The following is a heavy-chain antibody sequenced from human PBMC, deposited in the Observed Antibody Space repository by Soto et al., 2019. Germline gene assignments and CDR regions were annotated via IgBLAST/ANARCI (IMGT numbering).Heavy chain of an antibody. CDR2: IYYSGST. V-gene: IGHV4-39*01. D-gene: IGHD3-3*01. CDR1: AGSISSSSYY. J-gene: IGHJ5*02. Sequence: SSETLSLTCSVSAGSISSSSYYWGWIRQPPGKGLEWIGSIYYSGSTYYNPSLKNRVTMSVDTSKNQFSLNLSSVTAADTAVYYCARHGPPAPQGFLDTWGQGTLVTVSS. CDR3: ARHGPPAPQGFLDT.